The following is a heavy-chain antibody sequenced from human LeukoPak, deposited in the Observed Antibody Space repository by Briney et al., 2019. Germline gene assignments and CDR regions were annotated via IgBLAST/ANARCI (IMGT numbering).Heavy chain of an antibody. Sequence: GGSLRLSCAASGFTFSSYWMSWVRQAPGKGLEWVANIKQDGSEKYYVDSVKGRFTISRDKDKNSLYLQMNSLRAEDTAVYYCASSTSGSYYLAFDIWGQGTMVTVSS. V-gene: IGHV3-7*01. D-gene: IGHD1-26*01. CDR3: ASSTSGSYYLAFDI. CDR2: IKQDGSEK. CDR1: GFTFSSYW. J-gene: IGHJ3*02.